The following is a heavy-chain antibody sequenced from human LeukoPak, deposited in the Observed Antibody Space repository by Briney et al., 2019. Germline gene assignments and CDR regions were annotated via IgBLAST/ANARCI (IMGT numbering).Heavy chain of an antibody. D-gene: IGHD6-6*01. CDR1: GFTFSSHG. Sequence: GGSLRLSSVASGFTFSSHGMNWVRQAPGKGLEWVSGIIPSGHTTYYADSVRGRFTISRDNSRNTVNLQMNSLRAEDTAVYYCAKDFRRSSLGDAFDIWGQGTMVTVSS. J-gene: IGHJ3*02. V-gene: IGHV3-23*01. CDR3: AKDFRRSSLGDAFDI. CDR2: IIPSGHTT.